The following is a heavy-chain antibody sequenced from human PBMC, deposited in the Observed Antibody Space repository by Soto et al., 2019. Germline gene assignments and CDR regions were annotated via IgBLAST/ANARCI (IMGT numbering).Heavy chain of an antibody. V-gene: IGHV3-15*07. CDR2: ILSKTDGGTT. CDR1: SVSNAW. Sequence: SVSNAWMNWVRQAPGKGLEWVGRILSKTDGGTTDYAAPVKGRLTISRDDSKNTLYLQMNSLKTEDTAVYYCTTHTAMVYWGQGTLVTVSS. CDR3: TTHTAMVY. D-gene: IGHD5-18*01. J-gene: IGHJ4*02.